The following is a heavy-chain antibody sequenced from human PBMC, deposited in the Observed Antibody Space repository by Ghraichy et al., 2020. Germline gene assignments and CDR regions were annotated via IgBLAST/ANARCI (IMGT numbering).Heavy chain of an antibody. J-gene: IGHJ6*02. CDR3: ARDHKLELPTYSYYYGMDV. CDR1: GGSITSYY. V-gene: IGHV4-59*01. D-gene: IGHD1-7*01. CDR2: IYYRGST. Sequence: SETLSLTCTVSGGSITSYYWSWIRQPPGKRLEWIGEIYYRGSTKYNPSLKSRVTISVDTSKKQFSLKLSSVTAADTAMYYFARDHKLELPTYSYYYGMDVWGQGTTVTVSS.